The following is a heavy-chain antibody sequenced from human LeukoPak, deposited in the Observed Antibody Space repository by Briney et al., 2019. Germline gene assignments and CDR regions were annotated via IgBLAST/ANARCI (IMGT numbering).Heavy chain of an antibody. Sequence: GSVEVSCKASGYTFSDYYIHWVRQAPGQGLEWMGRINPNSGVTNYAKNFQGRVTITKDTSISTASMELSSLRSDDTAVYYCARQSEPKGDYWGQGTLVTVSS. J-gene: IGHJ4*02. CDR2: INPNSGVT. V-gene: IGHV1-2*06. CDR1: GYTFSDYY. CDR3: ARQSEPKGDY.